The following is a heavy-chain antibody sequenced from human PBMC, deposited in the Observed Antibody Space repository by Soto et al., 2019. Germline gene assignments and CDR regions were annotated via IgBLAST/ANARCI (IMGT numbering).Heavy chain of an antibody. J-gene: IGHJ5*02. D-gene: IGHD5-12*01. V-gene: IGHV3-23*01. Sequence: GGSLRLSCAASGFTFSSYSMNWVRQAPGKGLEWVSAISGSGGSTYYADSVKGRFTISRDNSKSTLYLQMNSLRAEDTAVYYCAKMATNWFDPWGQGTLVTVSS. CDR1: GFTFSSYS. CDR2: ISGSGGST. CDR3: AKMATNWFDP.